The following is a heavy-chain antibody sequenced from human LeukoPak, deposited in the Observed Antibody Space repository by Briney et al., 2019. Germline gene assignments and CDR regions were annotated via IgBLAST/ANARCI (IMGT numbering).Heavy chain of an antibody. CDR2: ISGSSSTI. CDR1: GFTFSSSS. Sequence: GGSLRLSCAASGFTFSSSSMNWVRQAPGKGLEWVSYISGSSSTIYYADSVQGRFNISRDNDKNSLYLQMNSLRAEDTAVYYCAGSILTGYPNFDYWGQGTLVTVSS. D-gene: IGHD3-9*01. V-gene: IGHV3-48*04. J-gene: IGHJ4*02. CDR3: AGSILTGYPNFDY.